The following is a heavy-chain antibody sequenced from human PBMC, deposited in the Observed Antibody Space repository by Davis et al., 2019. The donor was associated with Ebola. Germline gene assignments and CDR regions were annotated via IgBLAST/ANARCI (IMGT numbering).Heavy chain of an antibody. Sequence: PGGSLRLSCAASGFTFSSYGMHWVRQAPGKGLEWVAVIWYDGSNKYYADSVKGRFTISRDNSKNTLYLQMNSLRAEDTAVYYCASGGEYSSSSVDYWGQGTLVTVSS. J-gene: IGHJ4*02. CDR3: ASGGEYSSSSVDY. D-gene: IGHD6-6*01. CDR1: GFTFSSYG. CDR2: IWYDGSNK. V-gene: IGHV3-33*08.